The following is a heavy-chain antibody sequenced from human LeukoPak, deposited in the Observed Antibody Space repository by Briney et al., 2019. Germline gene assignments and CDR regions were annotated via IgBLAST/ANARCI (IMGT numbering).Heavy chain of an antibody. J-gene: IGHJ4*02. D-gene: IGHD4-23*01. CDR1: GGSISSSSYY. V-gene: IGHV4-39*07. CDR2: IYYSGST. CDR3: ARAGYYGGKLDY. Sequence: SETLSLTCTVSGGSISSSSYYWGWIRQPPGKGLEWIGSIYYSGSTYYNPSLKSRVTISVDTSKNQFSLKLSSVTAADTAVYYCARAGYYGGKLDYWGQGTLVTVSS.